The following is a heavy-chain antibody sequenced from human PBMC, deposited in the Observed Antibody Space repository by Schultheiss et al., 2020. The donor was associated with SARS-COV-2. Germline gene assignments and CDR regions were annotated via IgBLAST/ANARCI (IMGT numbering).Heavy chain of an antibody. CDR3: AREGYYDSSGLDWYFDL. V-gene: IGHV1-2*04. Sequence: ASVKVSCKASGFAFTSSAVQWVRQGRGQRLEWMGWINPNSGGTNYAQKFQGWVTMTRDTSISTAYMELSRLRSDDTAVYYCAREGYYDSSGLDWYFDLWGRGTLVTVSS. CDR1: GFAFTSSA. J-gene: IGHJ2*01. CDR2: INPNSGGT. D-gene: IGHD3-22*01.